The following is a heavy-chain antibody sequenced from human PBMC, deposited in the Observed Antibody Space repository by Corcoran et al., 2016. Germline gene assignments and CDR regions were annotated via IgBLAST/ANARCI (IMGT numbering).Heavy chain of an antibody. V-gene: IGHV1-46*01. CDR2: INPSGGST. Sequence: QVQLVQSGAEVKKPGASVKVSCKASGYTFTSYYMHWVRQAPGQGLEWMGIINPSGGSTSYAQQFQGRVTMTRDTSTSTVYMELSSLRSEDTAVYYCARDRYSSGWYMGDYYYYGMDVWGQGTTVTVSS. J-gene: IGHJ6*02. CDR3: ARDRYSSGWYMGDYYYYGMDV. D-gene: IGHD6-19*01. CDR1: GYTFTSYY.